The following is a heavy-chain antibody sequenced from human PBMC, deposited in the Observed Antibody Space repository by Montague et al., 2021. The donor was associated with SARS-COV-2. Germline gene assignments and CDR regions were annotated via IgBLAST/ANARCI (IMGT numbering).Heavy chain of an antibody. V-gene: IGHV3-23*01. CDR2: ISGSGGST. CDR1: GFTFSSYA. D-gene: IGHD1-26*01. J-gene: IGHJ4*02. CDR3: AKDLGSYGYGDY. Sequence: SLRLSCAASGFTFSSYAMSWVRQAPGKGLEWVSAISGSGGSTYYADSVKGRFTISRDNSKNTLYLQMNSLRAEDTAVYYCAKDLGSYGYGDYWGQGTLVTVSS.